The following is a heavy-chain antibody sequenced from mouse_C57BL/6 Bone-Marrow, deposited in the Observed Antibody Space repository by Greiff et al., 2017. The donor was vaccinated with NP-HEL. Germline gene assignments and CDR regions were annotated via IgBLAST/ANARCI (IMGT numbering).Heavy chain of an antibody. V-gene: IGHV1-22*01. CDR3: AGGWVAY. CDR1: GYTFTDYN. Sequence: VQLQQSGPELVKPGASVKMSCKASGYTFTDYNMHWVKQSPGKSLEWIGYINPDNGGTSYNQKFKSKATLTVDTSSSTAYMELRSLTSEDSAVYYCAGGWVAYWGQGTLATVSA. CDR2: INPDNGGT. J-gene: IGHJ3*01.